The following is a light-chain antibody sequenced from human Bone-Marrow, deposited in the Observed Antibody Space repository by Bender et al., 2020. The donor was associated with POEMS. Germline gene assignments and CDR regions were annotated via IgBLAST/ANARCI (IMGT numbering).Light chain of an antibody. Sequence: SYELTQPSSVSVSPGQTATIACSGDILAKKYARWFQQRPGQAPVQVIYKDSERPLGIPERFSGSSSGTTVTLTITGSQVDDEADYYCYSAADFNVVFGTGTKVTVL. V-gene: IGLV3-27*01. CDR3: YSAADFNVV. CDR1: ILAKKY. J-gene: IGLJ1*01. CDR2: KDS.